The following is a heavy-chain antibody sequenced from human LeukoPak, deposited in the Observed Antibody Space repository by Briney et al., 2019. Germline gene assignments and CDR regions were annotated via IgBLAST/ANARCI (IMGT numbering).Heavy chain of an antibody. Sequence: GGSLRLSCAASGFTFSNYGMHWVRQAPGKGLEWLAYIRYDASNDYYADSVKGRFTTSRDDSKNTLYLQMNSLRAEDTAIYYCVRDLQRHYLGVAVAGRRRWFDPWGQGTLVTVSS. J-gene: IGHJ5*02. CDR3: VRDLQRHYLGVAVAGRRRWFDP. CDR2: IRYDASND. V-gene: IGHV3-30*02. CDR1: GFTFSNYG. D-gene: IGHD6-13*01.